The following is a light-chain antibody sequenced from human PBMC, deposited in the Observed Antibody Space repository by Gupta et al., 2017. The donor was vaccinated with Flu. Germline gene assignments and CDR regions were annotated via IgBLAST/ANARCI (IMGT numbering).Light chain of an antibody. V-gene: IGKV2-28*01. Sequence: VTSADAASISCMSSKSRLHSNTYNYSDWYRQKLELTRVLLMYLVSKPSYGVPPRMSSSGSSADFTLMISRGVAADVVVYYCCRHSETRPTFGQGTRLEIK. CDR3: CRHSETRPT. CDR2: LVS. J-gene: IGKJ2*01. CDR1: KSRLHSNTYNY.